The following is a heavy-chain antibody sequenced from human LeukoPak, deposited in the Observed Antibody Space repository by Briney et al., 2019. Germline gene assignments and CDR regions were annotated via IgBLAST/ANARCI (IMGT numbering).Heavy chain of an antibody. V-gene: IGHV3-66*01. CDR3: ARGYSSSWPFDY. D-gene: IGHD6-13*01. Sequence: GSLRLSCAASGFTVSSNYMSWVRQAPGKGLEWVSVIYSGGSTYYADSVKGRFTISRDNSKNTLYLQMNSLRAEDTAVYYCARGYSSSWPFDYWGQGTLVTVSS. CDR1: GFTVSSNY. CDR2: IYSGGST. J-gene: IGHJ4*02.